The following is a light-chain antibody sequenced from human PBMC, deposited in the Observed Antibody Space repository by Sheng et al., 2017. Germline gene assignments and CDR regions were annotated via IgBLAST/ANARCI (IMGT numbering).Light chain of an antibody. CDR1: HNINNH. Sequence: DIQMTQSPSSLSASVGDRVTITCRASHNINNHLNWYQQRPGKGPKRLLIYAASTLHSGAPTQDSVAVDLGREFTLTISSLQPEDFATYYCQVNHITPFTFAQGTNWTSN. CDR2: AAS. J-gene: IGKJ2*01. CDR3: QVNHITPFT. V-gene: IGKV1-39*01.